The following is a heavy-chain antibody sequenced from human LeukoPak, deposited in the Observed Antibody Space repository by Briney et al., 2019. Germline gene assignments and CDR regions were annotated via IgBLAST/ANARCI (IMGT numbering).Heavy chain of an antibody. CDR2: INPNSGGT. CDR3: ARGIEYYYDSSGYYGYLDAFDI. CDR1: GGTFSSYA. D-gene: IGHD3-22*01. V-gene: IGHV1-2*02. Sequence: EASVKVSCKASGGTFSSYAISWVRQAPGQGLEWMGWINPNSGGTNYAQKFQGRVTMTRDTSISTACMELSRLRSDDTAVYYCARGIEYYYDSSGYYGYLDAFDIWGQGTMVTVSS. J-gene: IGHJ3*02.